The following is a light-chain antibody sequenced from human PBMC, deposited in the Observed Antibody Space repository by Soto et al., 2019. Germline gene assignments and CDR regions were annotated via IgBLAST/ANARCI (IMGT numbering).Light chain of an antibody. CDR1: QGISSY. J-gene: IGKJ4*01. CDR2: AAS. CDR3: QQLNSYMLT. Sequence: DIQLTQSPSFLSASVGDRVTITCRASQGISSYLAWYQQKPGKAPKLMIYAASTLQSGVPSRFRGTGSETEFPITITSLQPADFATDYCQQLNSYMLTFGGVTKVEIK. V-gene: IGKV1-9*01.